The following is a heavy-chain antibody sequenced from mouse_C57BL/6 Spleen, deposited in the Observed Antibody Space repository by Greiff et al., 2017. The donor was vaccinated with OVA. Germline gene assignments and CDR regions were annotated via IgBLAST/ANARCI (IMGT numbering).Heavy chain of an antibody. Sequence: EVKLMESEGGLVQPGSSMKLSCTASGFTFSDYYMAWVRQVPEKGLEWVATINYDGSSTYYLDSLKSRFIISRDNAKNILYLQMSSLKSEDTATYYCARFYVSHYVDYWGQGTTRTVSS. CDR3: ARFYVSHYVDY. CDR1: GFTFSDYY. D-gene: IGHD1-1*01. J-gene: IGHJ2*01. CDR2: INYDGSST. V-gene: IGHV5-16*01.